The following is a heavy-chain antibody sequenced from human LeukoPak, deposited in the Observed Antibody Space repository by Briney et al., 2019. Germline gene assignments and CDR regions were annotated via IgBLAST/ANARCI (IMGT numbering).Heavy chain of an antibody. J-gene: IGHJ4*02. CDR3: ARGGGWGDYFDY. CDR1: GFTFSSYS. D-gene: IGHD3-16*01. CDR2: ISSSSSYI. Sequence: GGSLRLSCAASGFTFSSYSMNWVRQAPGKGLEWVSSISSSSSYIYYADSVKGRFTISRDNAKNSLYLQMNSLRAEDTAVYYCARGGGWGDYFDYWGQGTLVTVSS. V-gene: IGHV3-21*01.